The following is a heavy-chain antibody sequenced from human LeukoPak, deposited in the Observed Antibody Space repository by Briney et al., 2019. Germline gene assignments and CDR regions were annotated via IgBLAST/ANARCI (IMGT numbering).Heavy chain of an antibody. CDR3: ARGLVNPEGVTATFET. D-gene: IGHD3-9*01. CDR2: INPSDGAT. V-gene: IGHV1-46*01. Sequence: ASVKVSCTASGYTFTMYYIHWVRQAPGQGLEWRGMINPSDGATTYAQRFQGRATFIPDDSTSTVYMDLRSLRSDDTAVYYCARGLVNPEGVTATFETWGQGTLVTVAS. J-gene: IGHJ5*02. CDR1: GYTFTMYY.